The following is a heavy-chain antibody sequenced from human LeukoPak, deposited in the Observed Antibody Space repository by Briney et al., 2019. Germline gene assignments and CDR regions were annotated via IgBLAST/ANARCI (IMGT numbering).Heavy chain of an antibody. CDR2: ISYDGSNK. CDR1: GFTFSSYA. D-gene: IGHD4-17*01. Sequence: PGGSLRLSCAASGFTFSSYAMHWVRQAPGKGLEWVAVISYDGSNKYYADSVMGRFTISRDNSKNTLYLQRNSLRAEDTAVYYCARDPSNDYGDSVYFDYWGQGTLVTVSS. V-gene: IGHV3-30-3*01. CDR3: ARDPSNDYGDSVYFDY. J-gene: IGHJ4*02.